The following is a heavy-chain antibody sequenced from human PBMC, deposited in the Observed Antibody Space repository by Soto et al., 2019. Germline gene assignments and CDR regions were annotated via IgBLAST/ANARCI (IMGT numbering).Heavy chain of an antibody. D-gene: IGHD6-13*01. J-gene: IGHJ5*02. CDR2: ISSSSSYI. CDR1: GFTFSSYS. V-gene: IGHV3-21*01. Sequence: EVQLVESGGGLVKPGGSLRLSCAASGFTFSSYSMNWVRQAPGKGLEWVSSISSSSSYIYYADSVKGRFTISRDNAKHSLYLQMNSLRAEDTAVYYCARDLGSGSSWTLDWCDPWGQGTLVTVSS. CDR3: ARDLGSGSSWTLDWCDP.